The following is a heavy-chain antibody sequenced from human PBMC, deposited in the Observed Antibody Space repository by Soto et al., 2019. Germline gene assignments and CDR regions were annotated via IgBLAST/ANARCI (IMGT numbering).Heavy chain of an antibody. J-gene: IGHJ4*02. D-gene: IGHD2-21*02. V-gene: IGHV1-69*01. CDR3: ARGLYCGGGCYSHFVY. Sequence: VQLVQSGAEVKKPGSSVKVSCKASGGTFSNYPFIWVRQAPGQGLDWMGGIIPIFGTTDYGQRFQGRVTITADESTNTAYMELSSLRSDDTAVYYCARGLYCGGGCYSHFVYWGQGTLVTVSS. CDR1: GGTFSNYP. CDR2: IIPIFGTT.